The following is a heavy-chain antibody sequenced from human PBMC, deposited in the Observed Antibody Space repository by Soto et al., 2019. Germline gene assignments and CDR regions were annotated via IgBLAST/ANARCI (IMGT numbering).Heavy chain of an antibody. CDR2: ISHIWST. Sequence: SETLSLTCSVSGYAIISGDYCGCIRHPPGKWLEWSLSISHIWSTYYNPSLKIRVTISVDTSKKQFSLKLTSVTAADTAVYYCARLREWGDRSGPFDLWGPGTMVTVSS. J-gene: IGHJ4*02. V-gene: IGHV4-38-2*01. CDR3: ARLREWGDRSGPFDL. D-gene: IGHD3-16*01. CDR1: GYAIISGDY.